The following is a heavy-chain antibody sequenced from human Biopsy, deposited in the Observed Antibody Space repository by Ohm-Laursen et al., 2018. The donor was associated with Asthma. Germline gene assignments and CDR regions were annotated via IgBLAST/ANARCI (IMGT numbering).Heavy chain of an antibody. CDR2: INAGNGNT. D-gene: IGHD3-9*01. CDR3: ARTYYDFLTGQVNDAFDM. Sequence: ASVKVSCKASGYTFISYAIHWVRQAPGQRLEWMGWINAGNGNTKYSQKFQGRVTISRDTSASTAYMDLSSLRSEDTAVYYCARTYYDFLTGQVNDAFDMWGQGTMVTVSS. CDR1: GYTFISYA. V-gene: IGHV1-3*01. J-gene: IGHJ3*02.